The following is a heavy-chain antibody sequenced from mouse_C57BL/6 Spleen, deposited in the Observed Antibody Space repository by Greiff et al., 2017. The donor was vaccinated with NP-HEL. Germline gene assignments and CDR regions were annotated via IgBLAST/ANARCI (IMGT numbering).Heavy chain of an antibody. J-gene: IGHJ4*01. CDR1: GFTFSSYG. Sequence: EVQLVESGGDLVKPGGSLKLSCAASGFTFSSYGMSWVRQTPDKRLEWVATISSGGSYTYSPDSVKGRFTISRDNAKNTLYLQMSSLKSEDTAMYYCARQGYDYDGAMDYWGQGTSVTVSS. D-gene: IGHD2-4*01. CDR3: ARQGYDYDGAMDY. V-gene: IGHV5-6*01. CDR2: ISSGGSYT.